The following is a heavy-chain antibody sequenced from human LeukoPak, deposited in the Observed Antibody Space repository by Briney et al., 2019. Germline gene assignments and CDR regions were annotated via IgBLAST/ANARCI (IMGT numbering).Heavy chain of an antibody. V-gene: IGHV3-30*18. CDR2: ISYDGSNK. Sequence: GGSLRLSCAASGFTVSSNYMSWVRQAPGKGLEWVAVISYDGSNKYYADSVKGRFTISRDNSKNTLYLQMNSLRAEDTAVYYCAKRRSANNDYYGMDVWGQGTTVTDSS. D-gene: IGHD1/OR15-1a*01. J-gene: IGHJ6*02. CDR3: AKRRSANNDYYGMDV. CDR1: GFTVSSNY.